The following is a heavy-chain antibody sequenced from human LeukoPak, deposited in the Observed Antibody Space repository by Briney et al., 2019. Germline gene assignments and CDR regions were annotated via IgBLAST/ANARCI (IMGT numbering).Heavy chain of an antibody. CDR1: GFTVSSNY. CDR3: ARPRGGYYDSSGLDAFDI. Sequence: GGSLRLSCAASGFTVSSNYMSWVRQAPGKGLEWVSVIYRGGSTYYAGSVKGRFTISRDNSKNTLYLQMNSLRAEDTAVYYCARPRGGYYDSSGLDAFDIWGQGTMVTVSS. V-gene: IGHV3-66*02. CDR2: IYRGGST. J-gene: IGHJ3*02. D-gene: IGHD3-22*01.